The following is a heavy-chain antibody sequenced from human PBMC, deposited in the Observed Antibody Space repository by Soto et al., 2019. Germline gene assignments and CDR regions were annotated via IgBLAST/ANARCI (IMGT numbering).Heavy chain of an antibody. CDR1: GFTFSSYA. J-gene: IGHJ1*01. CDR2: ISGSGGST. V-gene: IGHV3-23*01. CDR3: AKVHYDDSSGYEYFQH. D-gene: IGHD3-22*01. Sequence: GGSLRLSCAASGFTFSSYAMSWVRQAPGKGLEWVSAISGSGGSTYYADSVKGRFTISRDNSKNTLYLQMNSLRAEDTAVYYCAKVHYDDSSGYEYFQHWGQGTLVTVSS.